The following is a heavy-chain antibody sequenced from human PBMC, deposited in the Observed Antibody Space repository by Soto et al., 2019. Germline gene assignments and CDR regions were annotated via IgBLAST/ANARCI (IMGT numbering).Heavy chain of an antibody. J-gene: IGHJ4*02. D-gene: IGHD2-2*02. CDR3: AKDSPSYTTSPFYFDS. CDR2: ITSNGDST. CDR1: GFDFNKYA. V-gene: IGHV3-23*01. Sequence: PVGSLRLSCAAFGFDFNKYAMTWVRQAPGKGLQWVSSITSNGDSTYYADSVKGRFTTSRDNSKNTLYLQMNSLRADDTAVFYCAKDSPSYTTSPFYFDSWGQGTLVTV.